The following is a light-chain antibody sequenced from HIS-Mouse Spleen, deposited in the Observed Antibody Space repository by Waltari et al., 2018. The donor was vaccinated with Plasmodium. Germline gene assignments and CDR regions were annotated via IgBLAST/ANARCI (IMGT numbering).Light chain of an antibody. CDR2: DAS. CDR1: QSVSSY. CDR3: QQYNNWSFT. V-gene: IGKV3-11*01. Sequence: IVLTQSPATLSLSPGERATLSGRTSQSVSSYLAWYQQKPGQAPRLLIYDASNRATGIPARFSGSGSGTDFTLTISSLEPEDFAVYYCQQYNNWSFTFGPGTKVDIK. J-gene: IGKJ3*01.